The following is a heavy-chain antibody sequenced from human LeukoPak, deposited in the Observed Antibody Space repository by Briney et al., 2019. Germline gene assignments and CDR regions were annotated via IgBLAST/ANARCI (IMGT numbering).Heavy chain of an antibody. CDR1: GFTFSSYW. CDR3: ARDIVVVPAAMGNWFDP. J-gene: IGHJ5*02. Sequence: GGSLRLSCAASGFTFSSYWMSWVRQAPGKGLEWVANIKQDGSEKYYVDSVKGRFTISRGNAKNSLYLQMNSLRAEDTAVYYCARDIVVVPAAMGNWFDPWGQGTLVTVSS. V-gene: IGHV3-7*01. CDR2: IKQDGSEK. D-gene: IGHD2-2*01.